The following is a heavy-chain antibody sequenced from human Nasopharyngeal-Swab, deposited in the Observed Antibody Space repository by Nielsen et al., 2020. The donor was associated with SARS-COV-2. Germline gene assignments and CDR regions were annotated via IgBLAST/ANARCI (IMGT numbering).Heavy chain of an antibody. V-gene: IGHV3-30*18. CDR2: ISYEGSNK. CDR1: GFTFSSYG. Sequence: GGSLRLSCAASGFTFSSYGMHWVRQAPGKGLEWVAVISYEGSNKYYADSVKGRFTISRDNSKNTLYLQMNSLRAEDTAVYYCAKSEGYYYMDVWGKGTTVTVSS. J-gene: IGHJ6*03. CDR3: AKSEGYYYMDV.